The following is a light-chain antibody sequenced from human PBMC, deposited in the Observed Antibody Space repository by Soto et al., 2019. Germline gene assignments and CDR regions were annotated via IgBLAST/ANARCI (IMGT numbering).Light chain of an antibody. CDR3: QSYDSSLSGYV. CDR2: GNN. V-gene: IGLV1-40*01. Sequence: QLVLTQPPSVSGAPGQRVTISCTGSSSNIGAGYDVHWYQQLPGTAPKLLIYGNNNRPSGVPDRFSGSKSGTSASLAITGLQAEDEADYNCQSYDSSLSGYVFGTGTKLTVL. CDR1: SSNIGAGYD. J-gene: IGLJ1*01.